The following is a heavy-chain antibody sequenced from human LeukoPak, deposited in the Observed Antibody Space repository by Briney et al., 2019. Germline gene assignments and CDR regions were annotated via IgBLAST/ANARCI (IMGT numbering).Heavy chain of an antibody. CDR2: INSDRSNI. Sequence: GGSLRLSCAASGFTFSSYWMSWVRQAPGKGLVWVSCINSDRSNISYADSVKGRFTISRDNSKNRLYLQMDSLRFEAAAVCYCAQDLASIRFDNWGQGTLVTVSS. J-gene: IGHJ4*02. CDR1: GFTFSSYW. D-gene: IGHD6-6*01. CDR3: AQDLASIRFDN. V-gene: IGHV3-74*01.